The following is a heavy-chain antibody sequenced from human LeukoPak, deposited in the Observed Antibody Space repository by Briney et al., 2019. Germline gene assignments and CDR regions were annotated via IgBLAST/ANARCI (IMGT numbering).Heavy chain of an antibody. CDR1: GFTFTYYW. CDR3: ASQVTIFGGGKYFDY. CDR2: INEDGSDK. V-gene: IGHV3-7*05. J-gene: IGHJ4*02. Sequence: GGSLRLSCAATGFTFTYYWMTWVRQAPGKGLEWVANINEDGSDKQYVDSVKGRFAISRDNAKNSLYLQMNSLRAEDTAIYYCASQVTIFGGGKYFDYWGQGTLVTVSS. D-gene: IGHD3-3*01.